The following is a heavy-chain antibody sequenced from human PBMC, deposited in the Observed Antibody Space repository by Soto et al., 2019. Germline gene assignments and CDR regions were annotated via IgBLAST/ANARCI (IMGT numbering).Heavy chain of an antibody. J-gene: IGHJ4*02. V-gene: IGHV4-59*02. D-gene: IGHD6-19*01. CDR2: IYYSGST. CDR1: GGTVASSHW. Sequence: PSETLSLTCGVSGGTVASSHWWSWIRQPPGKGLEWIGYIYYSGSTNYNPSLKSRVTISVDTSKNQFSLKLSSVTAADTAVYYCARDKGGWYGFDYWGQGTLVTVSS. CDR3: ARDKGGWYGFDY.